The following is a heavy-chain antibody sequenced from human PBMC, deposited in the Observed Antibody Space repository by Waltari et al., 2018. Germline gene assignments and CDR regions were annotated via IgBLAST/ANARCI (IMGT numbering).Heavy chain of an antibody. Sequence: QVQLVQSGAEVKKPGASVKVACTVSGDTRTESSMHWVRQAPGKGLEWMGGLDPEEVETIYAQKFQCRVTMTEDTSTDTAYMELSSLRSEDTAVYYCATREGYFDYWGQGTLVTVSS. CDR2: LDPEEVET. CDR3: ATREGYFDY. CDR1: GDTRTESS. V-gene: IGHV1-24*01. J-gene: IGHJ4*02.